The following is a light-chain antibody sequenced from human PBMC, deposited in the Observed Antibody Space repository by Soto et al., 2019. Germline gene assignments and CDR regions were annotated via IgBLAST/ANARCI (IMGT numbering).Light chain of an antibody. CDR1: QTISSW. CDR3: QHYNSYSEA. CDR2: KAS. Sequence: IQMTRSPSTLSGSVGDRVTITFRASQTISSWLAWYQQKPGKAPKLLIYKASTLKSGVPSRFSGSGSGTEFTLTISSLQPDDFATYYCQHYNSYSEAFGQGTKVDIK. V-gene: IGKV1-5*03. J-gene: IGKJ1*01.